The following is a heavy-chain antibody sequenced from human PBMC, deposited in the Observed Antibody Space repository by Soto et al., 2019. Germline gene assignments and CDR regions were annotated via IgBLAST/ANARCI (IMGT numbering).Heavy chain of an antibody. CDR1: GYTFTSYG. Sequence: QVQLVQSGAEVKKPGASVKVSCKASGYTFTSYGISWVLQAPGQGLEGMGWISAYNGNTNYAQQLQGRVTMTTDTSTSTAYMELRSMRSDDAAVYYCARDRATTYFDFWGQGTLFTVSS. CDR3: ARDRATTYFDF. CDR2: ISAYNGNT. V-gene: IGHV1-18*01. J-gene: IGHJ4*02. D-gene: IGHD1-26*01.